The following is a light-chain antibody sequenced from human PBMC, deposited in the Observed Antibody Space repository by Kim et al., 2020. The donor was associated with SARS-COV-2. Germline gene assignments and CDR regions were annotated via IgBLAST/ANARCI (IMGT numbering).Light chain of an antibody. Sequence: DIQMTQSPSSLSASVGDRVTITCRASQSISSYLNWYQQKPGKAPKLLIYAASSLQSGVPSRFSGSGSGTDFTLTISSLQPEDFATYYCQQSYSTPPATFGQGTKLRS. CDR1: QSISSY. V-gene: IGKV1-39*01. J-gene: IGKJ2*01. CDR3: QQSYSTPPAT. CDR2: AAS.